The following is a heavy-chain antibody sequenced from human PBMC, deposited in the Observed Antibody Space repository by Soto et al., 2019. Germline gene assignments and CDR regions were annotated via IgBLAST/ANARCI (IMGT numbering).Heavy chain of an antibody. CDR3: AHRVLRTVFGLVTTTAIYFDF. V-gene: IGHV2-5*02. Sequence: QITLNESGPTQVKPRQTLTLTCTFSGFSLTTRGVGVGWIRQSPGKAPEWLSLIYWDDDKLYSPSLKSRLTITKDTSKNQVVLTMADLDPADTATYYCAHRVLRTVFGLVTTTAIYFDFWGQGTPVAVSS. D-gene: IGHD3-3*01. CDR2: IYWDDDK. J-gene: IGHJ4*02. CDR1: GFSLTTRGVG.